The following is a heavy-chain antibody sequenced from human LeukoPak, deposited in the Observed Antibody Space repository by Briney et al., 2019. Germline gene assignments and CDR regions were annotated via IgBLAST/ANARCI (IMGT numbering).Heavy chain of an antibody. V-gene: IGHV3-48*02. J-gene: IGHJ4*02. CDR1: GFVSSRYS. Sequence: PGGSLRLSCAASGFVSSRYSMNWVRQAPGKGLEWISHISISSNAIYYADSVEGRFTISRDNAKNSLYLQMNSLRDEDTAVYYCARGEAALTSHLDFWGQGTLVTVSS. CDR2: ISISSNAI. D-gene: IGHD4-11*01. CDR3: ARGEAALTSHLDF.